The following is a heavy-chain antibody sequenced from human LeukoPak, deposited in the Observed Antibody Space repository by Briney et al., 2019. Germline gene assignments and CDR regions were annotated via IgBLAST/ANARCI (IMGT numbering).Heavy chain of an antibody. CDR2: TYYRSKWYN. V-gene: IGHV6-1*01. CDR3: ARDGSNYGGFDY. D-gene: IGHD1-26*01. CDR1: GDXVSSNSAV. Sequence: SQTLSLTCAISGDXVSSNSAVWNWIRQSPSRGLEGLGRTYYRSKWYNDYAVPVKSRITINPDTSKNQFSLQLDSVTPEDTAVYYCARDGSNYGGFDYWGQGTLVTVSS. J-gene: IGHJ4*02.